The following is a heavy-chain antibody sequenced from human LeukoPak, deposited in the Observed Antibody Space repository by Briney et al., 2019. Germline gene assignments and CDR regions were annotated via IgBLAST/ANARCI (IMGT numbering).Heavy chain of an antibody. CDR1: GFTFSSYS. CDR2: ISSSSSYI. CDR3: ARDITVAGTVDY. D-gene: IGHD6-19*01. Sequence: GGSPRLSCAASGFTFSSYSMNWVRQAPGKGLEWVSSISSSSSYIYYADSVKGRFTISRDNAKNSLYLQMNSLRAEDTAVYYCARDITVAGTVDYWGQGTLVTVSS. J-gene: IGHJ4*02. V-gene: IGHV3-21*01.